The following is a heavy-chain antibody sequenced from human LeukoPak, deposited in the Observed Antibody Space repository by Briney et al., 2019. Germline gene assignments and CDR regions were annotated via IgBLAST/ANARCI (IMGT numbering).Heavy chain of an antibody. J-gene: IGHJ2*01. Sequence: GASVKVSCKASGYTFTSYDINWVRQATGQGLEWMGWMNPNSGNTGYAQKFQGRVTMTRNTSISTAYMELSSLRSEDTAVYYCARMMIAVAHNPRWYFDLWGRGTLVTVSS. V-gene: IGHV1-8*01. CDR1: GYTFTSYD. CDR2: MNPNSGNT. CDR3: ARMMIAVAHNPRWYFDL. D-gene: IGHD6-19*01.